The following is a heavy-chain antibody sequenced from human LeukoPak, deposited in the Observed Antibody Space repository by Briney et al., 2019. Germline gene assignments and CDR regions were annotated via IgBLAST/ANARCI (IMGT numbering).Heavy chain of an antibody. D-gene: IGHD6-13*01. V-gene: IGHV3-21*04. CDR3: AKDLYSSSWYGWFDP. CDR1: GFTFSSYS. Sequence: GGSLRLSCAASGFTFSSYSMNWVRQAPGKGLEWVSSISSSSSYIYYADSVKGRFTISRDNSKNTLYLQMNSLRAEDTAVYYCAKDLYSSSWYGWFDPWGQGTLVTVSS. CDR2: ISSSSSYI. J-gene: IGHJ5*02.